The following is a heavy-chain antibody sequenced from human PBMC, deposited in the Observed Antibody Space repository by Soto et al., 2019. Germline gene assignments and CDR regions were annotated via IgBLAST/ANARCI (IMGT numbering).Heavy chain of an antibody. CDR2: ISAYNGNT. CDR1: GYTLRSWG. CDR3: ARDQGATTAFDY. J-gene: IGHJ4*02. V-gene: IGHV1-18*01. D-gene: IGHD1-26*01. Sequence: PVKASCKASGYTLRSWGISWVRQAPGQGLEWMGWISAYNGNTNYAQKLQGRVTMTTDTSTTTAYMELRSLRSDDTAVYYCARDQGATTAFDYWGQGTLVTVSS.